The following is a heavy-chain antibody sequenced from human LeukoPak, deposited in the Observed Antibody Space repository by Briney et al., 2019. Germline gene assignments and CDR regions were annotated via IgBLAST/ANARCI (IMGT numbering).Heavy chain of an antibody. CDR3: ARVTYGSGSYRLFDY. J-gene: IGHJ4*02. CDR2: INPNSGGT. CDR1: GYTFTGYY. D-gene: IGHD3-10*01. Sequence: ASVKVSCKASGYTFTGYYMHWVRQAPGQGLEWMGWINPNSGGTNYAQKFQGRVTMTRDTSISTACMELSRLRSDDTAVYYCARVTYGSGSYRLFDYWGQGTLVTVSS. V-gene: IGHV1-2*02.